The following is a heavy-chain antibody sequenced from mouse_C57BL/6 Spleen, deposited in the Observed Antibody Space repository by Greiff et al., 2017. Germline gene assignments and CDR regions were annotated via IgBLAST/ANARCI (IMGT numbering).Heavy chain of an antibody. CDR2: IYPGDGDT. CDR3: ARYYSNYLYYAMDY. D-gene: IGHD2-5*01. CDR1: GYAFSSSW. J-gene: IGHJ4*01. Sequence: VQLQQSGPELVKPGASVKISCKASGYAFSSSWMNWVKQRPGKGLEWIGRIYPGDGDTNYNGKFKGKATLTADKSSSTAYMQLSSLTSEDSAVYFCARYYSNYLYYAMDYWGQGTSVTVSS. V-gene: IGHV1-82*01.